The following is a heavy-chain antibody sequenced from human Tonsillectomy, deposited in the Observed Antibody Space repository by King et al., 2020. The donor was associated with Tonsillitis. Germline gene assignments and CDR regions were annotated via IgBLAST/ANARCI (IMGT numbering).Heavy chain of an antibody. Sequence: VQLVESGGGVVQPGRSLRLSCAASGFTFSNYGMHWLRQAPGKGLEWVALIAYDASYENYADSVKGRFAISRDNSKNTLHLEMHSLRVEDTAVYYCAKDVIGLSDWYFDLWGRGTLVTVSS. CDR1: GFTFSNYG. D-gene: IGHD3-10*01. CDR2: IAYDASYE. J-gene: IGHJ2*01. V-gene: IGHV3-30*18. CDR3: AKDVIGLSDWYFDL.